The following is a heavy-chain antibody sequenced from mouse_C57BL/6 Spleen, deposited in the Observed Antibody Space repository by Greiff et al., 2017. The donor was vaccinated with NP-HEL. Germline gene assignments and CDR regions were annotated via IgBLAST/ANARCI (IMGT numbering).Heavy chain of an antibody. V-gene: IGHV3-6*01. Sequence: ESGPGLVKPSQSLSLTCSVTGYSITSGYYWNWIRQFPGNKLEWMGYISYDGSNNYNPSLKNRISITRDTSKNQFFLKLNSVTTEDTATYYCARVIYYGYDDGWYFDVWGTGTTVTVSS. CDR2: ISYDGSN. D-gene: IGHD2-2*01. CDR1: GYSITSGYY. CDR3: ARVIYYGYDDGWYFDV. J-gene: IGHJ1*03.